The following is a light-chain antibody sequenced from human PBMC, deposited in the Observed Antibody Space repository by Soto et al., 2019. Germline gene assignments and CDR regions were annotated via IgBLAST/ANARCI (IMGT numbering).Light chain of an antibody. CDR2: GAS. CDR3: QQYCSAPWT. Sequence: EIVLTQSPGTLSLSPGERATLSCRASQSVSSSYLAWYQQKPGQAPRLLIYGASSRSTGIPDRFSGSGSGPDLPLTISSLEPEDFAVYYCQQYCSAPWTFGQGTKVEIK. V-gene: IGKV3-20*01. J-gene: IGKJ1*01. CDR1: QSVSSSY.